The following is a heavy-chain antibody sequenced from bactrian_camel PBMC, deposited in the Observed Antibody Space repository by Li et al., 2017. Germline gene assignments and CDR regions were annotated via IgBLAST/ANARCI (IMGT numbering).Heavy chain of an antibody. V-gene: IGHV3S57*01. Sequence: AGGSLTLSCAVSGDGDGYSSSAMGWFRQAPGKDREGVALLDRDGTTSYADSVKGRFTISEDNVKKTLHLQMDVLKPEDTAMYYCAASEDCSGGYVRDVSAPGGAGPRSPSP. J-gene: IGHJ6*01. D-gene: IGHD2*01. CDR3: AASEDCSGGYVRDVSAP. CDR1: GDGDGYSSSA. CDR2: LDRDGTT.